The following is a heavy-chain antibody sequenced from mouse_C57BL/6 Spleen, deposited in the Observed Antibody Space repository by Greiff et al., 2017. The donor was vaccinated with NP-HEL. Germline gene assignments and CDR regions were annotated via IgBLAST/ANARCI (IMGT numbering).Heavy chain of an antibody. V-gene: IGHV1-82*01. D-gene: IGHD2-4*01. CDR3: ARGQIYYDYDDWFAY. J-gene: IGHJ3*01. Sequence: VQLQQSGPELVKPGASVKISCKASGYAFSSSWMNWVKQRPGKGLEWIGRIYPGDGDTNYNGKFKGKATLTADKSSSTAYMQLSSLTSEDSAVYFCARGQIYYDYDDWFAYWGQGTLVTVSA. CDR1: GYAFSSSW. CDR2: IYPGDGDT.